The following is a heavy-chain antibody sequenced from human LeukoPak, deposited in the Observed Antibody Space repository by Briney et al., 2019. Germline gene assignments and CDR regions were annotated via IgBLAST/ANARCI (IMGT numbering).Heavy chain of an antibody. Sequence: ASVKVSCKASGYTFTGYYMHWVRQAPGQGLEWMGRINPNSGGTNYAQTFQGRVTMTRETSISTAYMELSRLRSDDTAVYYCARSISSKYFDYWGQGTLVTVSS. CDR2: INPNSGGT. J-gene: IGHJ4*02. CDR1: GYTFTGYY. D-gene: IGHD5-24*01. V-gene: IGHV1-2*06. CDR3: ARSISSKYFDY.